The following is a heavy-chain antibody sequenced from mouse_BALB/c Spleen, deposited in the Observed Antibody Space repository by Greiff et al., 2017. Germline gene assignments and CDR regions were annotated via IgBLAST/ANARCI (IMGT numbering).Heavy chain of an antibody. D-gene: IGHD2-1*01. V-gene: IGHV14-3*02. CDR2: IDPANGNT. CDR3: ARRSLSLDYGNYADAMDY. J-gene: IGHJ4*01. CDR1: GFNIKDTY. Sequence: VQLQQSGAELVKPGASVKLSCTASGFNIKDTYMHWVKQRPEQGLEWIGRIDPANGNTKYDPKFQGKATITADTSSNTAYLQLSSLTSEDTAVYYCARRSLSLDYGNYADAMDYWGQGTSVTVSS.